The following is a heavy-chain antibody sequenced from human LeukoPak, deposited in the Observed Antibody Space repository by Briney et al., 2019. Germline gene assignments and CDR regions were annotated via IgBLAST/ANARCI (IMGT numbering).Heavy chain of an antibody. CDR2: IIPIFGIA. Sequence: SVKVSCKASGGTFSSYAISWVRQAPGQGLEWMGRIIPIFGIANYAQKFQGRVTITADKSTSTAYMELSSLRSEDTAVYYCARDGAVAVPHFDYWGQGTLVTVSS. CDR1: GGTFSSYA. CDR3: ARDGAVAVPHFDY. J-gene: IGHJ4*02. V-gene: IGHV1-69*04. D-gene: IGHD6-19*01.